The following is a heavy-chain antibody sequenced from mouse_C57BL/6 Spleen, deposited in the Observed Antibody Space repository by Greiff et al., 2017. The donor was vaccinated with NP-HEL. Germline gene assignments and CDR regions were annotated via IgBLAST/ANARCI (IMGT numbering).Heavy chain of an antibody. D-gene: IGHD1-1*01. J-gene: IGHJ1*03. CDR2: ISYDGSN. CDR3: ARVGYYGSSYFDV. Sequence: ESGPGLVKPSQSLSLTCSVTGYSITSGYYWNWIRQFPGNKLEWMGYISYDGSNNYNPSLKNRISITRDTSKNQFFLKLNSVTTEDTATYYCARVGYYGSSYFDVWGTGTTVTVSS. CDR1: GYSITSGYY. V-gene: IGHV3-6*01.